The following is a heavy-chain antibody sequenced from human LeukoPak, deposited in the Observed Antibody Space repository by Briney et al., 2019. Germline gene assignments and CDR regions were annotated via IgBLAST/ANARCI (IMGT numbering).Heavy chain of an antibody. Sequence: SETLSLTCTVSGGSISSYYWSWIRQPPGKGLEWIGYIYYSGSTNYNPSLKSRVTISVDTSKNQFSLKLSSVTPADTAVYYCARRSYDSSGYYGDYGMDVWGQGTTVTVSS. CDR3: ARRSYDSSGYYGDYGMDV. J-gene: IGHJ6*02. D-gene: IGHD3-22*01. V-gene: IGHV4-59*01. CDR2: IYYSGST. CDR1: GGSISSYY.